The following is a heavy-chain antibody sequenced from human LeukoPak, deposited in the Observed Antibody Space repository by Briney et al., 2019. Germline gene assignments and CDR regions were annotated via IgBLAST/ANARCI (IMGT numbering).Heavy chain of an antibody. V-gene: IGHV3-9*01. Sequence: PGRSLRLSCAASGFTFDDYAMHWVRQAPGKGLEWVSGISWNSGSIGYADSVKGRFTISRDNAKNSLYLQMNSLRAEDTAVYYCAKGGSYYSSTSCYGGYFRHWGQGTLVTVSS. CDR3: AKGGSYYSSTSCYGGYFRH. CDR1: GFTFDDYA. J-gene: IGHJ1*01. D-gene: IGHD2-2*01. CDR2: ISWNSGSI.